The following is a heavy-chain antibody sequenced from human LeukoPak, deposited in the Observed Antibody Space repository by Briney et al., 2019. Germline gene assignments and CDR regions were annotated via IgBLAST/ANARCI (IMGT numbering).Heavy chain of an antibody. CDR3: ARATTTVTADYYYYYYYMDV. V-gene: IGHV3-48*04. D-gene: IGHD4-17*01. CDR2: ISSSGSTI. Sequence: GGSLRLSCAASGFTFSSYSMNWVRQAPGKGLEWVSYISSSGSTIYYADSVKGRFTISRDNAKNSLYLQMNSLRAEDTAVYYCARATTTVTADYYYYYYYMDVWGKGTTVTISS. J-gene: IGHJ6*03. CDR1: GFTFSSYS.